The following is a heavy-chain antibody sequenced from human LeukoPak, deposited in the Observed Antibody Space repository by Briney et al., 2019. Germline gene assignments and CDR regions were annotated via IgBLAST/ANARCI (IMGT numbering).Heavy chain of an antibody. J-gene: IGHJ4*02. CDR3: ARDLYGEIDY. D-gene: IGHD2-2*02. Sequence: PGGSLRLSCAASGFIFSSYGMHWVRQAPGKGLEWVAVISYDGSNKYYADSVKGRFTISRDNSKNTLYLQMNSLRAEDTAVYYCARDLYGEIDYWGQGTLVTVSS. CDR1: GFIFSSYG. V-gene: IGHV3-30*19. CDR2: ISYDGSNK.